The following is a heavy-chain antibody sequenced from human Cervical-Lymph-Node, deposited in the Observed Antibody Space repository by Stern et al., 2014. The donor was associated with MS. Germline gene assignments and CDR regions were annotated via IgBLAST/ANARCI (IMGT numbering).Heavy chain of an antibody. D-gene: IGHD5-12*01. CDR2: IHHSGTT. CDR1: GASISNTNW. Sequence: QVQLQESGPGLVKPSGTLSLTCDVSGASISNTNWWGWVRQPPAMGLEWIGEIHHSGTTNLKSSLKSRVTMSVDKSKNQFSLELKSVTAADTAVYFCARVHSGYDWFDYWGQGILVTVSS. J-gene: IGHJ4*02. V-gene: IGHV4-4*02. CDR3: ARVHSGYDWFDY.